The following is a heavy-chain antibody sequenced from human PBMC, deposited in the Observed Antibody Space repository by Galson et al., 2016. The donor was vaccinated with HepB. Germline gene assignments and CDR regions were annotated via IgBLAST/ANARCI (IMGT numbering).Heavy chain of an antibody. J-gene: IGHJ4*02. CDR2: INGDGSST. Sequence: SLRLSCAASGFTFSSYWMHWVRQAPGKGLVWVSRINGDGSSTSYADSVKGRFTISRDNAKNTLYLQMNSLRAGEPAVDYCAVGTDPLDYWGQGTLVTVSS. CDR3: AVGTDPLDY. V-gene: IGHV3-74*01. D-gene: IGHD3-10*01. CDR1: GFTFSSYW.